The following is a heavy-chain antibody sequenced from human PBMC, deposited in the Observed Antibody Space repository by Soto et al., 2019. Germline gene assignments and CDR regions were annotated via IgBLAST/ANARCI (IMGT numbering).Heavy chain of an antibody. D-gene: IGHD3-16*01. CDR1: GFTLSTYD. CDR3: AKIGGKLYSSSWTYFDY. J-gene: IGHJ4*02. Sequence: PGGSLRLSCAVSGFTLSTYDMSWVRQAPGKGLEWVSAISGSGDSTYYADSVKGRFTISRDNSKNTLYLQMNSLRAEDTAVYYCAKIGGKLYSSSWTYFDYWGQGTRVTVSS. V-gene: IGHV3-23*01. CDR2: ISGSGDST.